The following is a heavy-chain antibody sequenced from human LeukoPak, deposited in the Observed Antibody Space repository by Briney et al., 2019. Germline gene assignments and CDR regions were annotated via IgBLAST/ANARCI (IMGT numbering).Heavy chain of an antibody. CDR3: VRDGEVIIKPAASFPHDAFDI. J-gene: IGHJ3*02. CDR2: INPSGGRT. D-gene: IGHD3-10*01. CDR1: GYTFTSYY. V-gene: IGHV1-46*01. Sequence: VASVRVSCKASGYTFTSYYMHWVRQAPGQGLEWMGIINPSGGRTNYAPKFQGRVTMTRDTATSTVYMELSSLRSEDTAVYYCVRDGEVIIKPAASFPHDAFDIWGQGTMVIVSS.